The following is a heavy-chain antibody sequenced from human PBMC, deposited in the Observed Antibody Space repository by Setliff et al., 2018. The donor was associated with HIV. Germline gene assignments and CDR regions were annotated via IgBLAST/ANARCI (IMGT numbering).Heavy chain of an antibody. V-gene: IGHV4-39*07. CDR2: IYYSGST. Sequence: SETLSLTCTVSGGSMSSTIYYWGWIRQPPGKGLEWIGNIYYSGSTYYNPSLKSRVTISEDTSKNQFSLKVSSVTAADTAVYYCARTKYDPSDAFDIWGPGTMVTVSS. D-gene: IGHD1-1*01. CDR3: ARTKYDPSDAFDI. CDR1: GGSMSSTIYY. J-gene: IGHJ3*02.